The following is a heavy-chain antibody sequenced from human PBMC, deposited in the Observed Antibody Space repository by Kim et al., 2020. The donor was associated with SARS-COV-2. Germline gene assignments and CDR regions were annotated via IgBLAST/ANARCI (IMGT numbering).Heavy chain of an antibody. Sequence: GGSLRLSCAASGFTFSGSAMHWVRQASGKGLEWVGRIRSKANSYATAYAASVKGRFTISRDDSKNTAYLQMNSLKTEDTAVYYCTRPILLWFGDPTHGMDVWGQGTTVTVSS. CDR2: IRSKANSYAT. J-gene: IGHJ6*02. V-gene: IGHV3-73*01. CDR1: GFTFSGSA. CDR3: TRPILLWFGDPTHGMDV. D-gene: IGHD3-10*01.